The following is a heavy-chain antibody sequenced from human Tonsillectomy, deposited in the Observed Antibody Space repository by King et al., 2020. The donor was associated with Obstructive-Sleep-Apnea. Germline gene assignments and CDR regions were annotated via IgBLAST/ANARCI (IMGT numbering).Heavy chain of an antibody. Sequence: VQLVESGGVVVQPGGSLRLSGAASGFTFDEYTMHWVRQAPGKGLEWVSLISWDGGSTYYADSVKGRFTISRDNSKNSLYLQMNSLRIEDTALYYCAKDFPTRYCSGGSCYYYGMDVWGQGTTVTVSS. CDR2: ISWDGGST. CDR1: GFTFDEYT. V-gene: IGHV3-43*01. CDR3: AKDFPTRYCSGGSCYYYGMDV. J-gene: IGHJ6*02. D-gene: IGHD2-15*01.